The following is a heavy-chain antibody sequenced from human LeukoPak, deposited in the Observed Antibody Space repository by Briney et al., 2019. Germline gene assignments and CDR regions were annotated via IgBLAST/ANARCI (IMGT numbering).Heavy chain of an antibody. D-gene: IGHD2-2*02. CDR3: ATSPSLYPVYFDY. V-gene: IGHV1-24*01. CDR2: FDPEDGET. Sequence: ASVTVSCKVSGYTLTELSMHWVRQAPGKGLEWMGGFDPEDGETIYTQKFQGRVTMTEDTSTDTAYMELSSLRSEGTAVYYCATSPSLYPVYFDYWGQGTLVTVSS. CDR1: GYTLTELS. J-gene: IGHJ4*02.